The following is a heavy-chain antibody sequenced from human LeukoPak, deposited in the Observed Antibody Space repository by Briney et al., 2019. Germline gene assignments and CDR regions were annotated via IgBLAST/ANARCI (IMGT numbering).Heavy chain of an antibody. CDR1: GCTFSSYA. CDR2: IIPIFGTA. D-gene: IGHD3-22*01. V-gene: IGHV1-69*06. CDR3: ARVIRPSSGCFAFDP. J-gene: IGHJ5*02. Sequence: SVKVSCKASGCTFSSYAISWVRQAPGQGLEWMGWIIPIFGTANYAQDFQGRVTITGDKSTSTAYLELSSMRPEDTAVYYCARVIRPSSGCFAFDPWGQGTLVTVSS.